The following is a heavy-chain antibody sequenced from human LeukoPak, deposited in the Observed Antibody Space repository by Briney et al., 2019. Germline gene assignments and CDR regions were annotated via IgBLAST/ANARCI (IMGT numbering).Heavy chain of an antibody. V-gene: IGHV4-34*01. J-gene: IGHJ4*02. CDR1: GASFSGYY. Sequence: SETLSLTCAVYGASFSGYYWSWIRQPPGKGLEWIGEINHSGSTNYNPSLKSRVTISVDTSKNQFSLKLSSVTAADTAVYYCARAPIVDYWGQGTLVTVSS. CDR2: INHSGST. CDR3: ARAPIVDY.